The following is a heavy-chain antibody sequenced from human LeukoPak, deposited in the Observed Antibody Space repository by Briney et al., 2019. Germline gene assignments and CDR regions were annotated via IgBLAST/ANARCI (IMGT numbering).Heavy chain of an antibody. CDR3: ARFLVIAVAGTRLGYYFDY. Sequence: ASVKVSCKASGYTFTSYGISWVRQAPGQGLEWMGWISAYNGNTNYAQKLQGRVTMTTDTSTSTAYMELRSLRSDDTAVYYCARFLVIAVAGTRLGYYFDYWGQGTLVTVSS. CDR2: ISAYNGNT. CDR1: GYTFTSYG. V-gene: IGHV1-18*01. D-gene: IGHD6-19*01. J-gene: IGHJ4*02.